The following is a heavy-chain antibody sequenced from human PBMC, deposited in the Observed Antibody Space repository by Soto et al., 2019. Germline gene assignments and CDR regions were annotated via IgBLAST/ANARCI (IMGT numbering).Heavy chain of an antibody. CDR1: SGSLSSYY. CDR2: IHYSGST. D-gene: IGHD3-3*01. J-gene: IGHJ4*02. V-gene: IGHV4-59*08. CDR3: ARGHYDYWSGSFATIDY. Sequence: SETLSLTCPVSSGSLSSYYWSWIRQPPGKGLEWIGYIHYSGSTKYNPSLKSRVTISADTSKNQFSLKLSSVTAADTAVYYCARGHYDYWSGSFATIDYWGQGTRVTVSS.